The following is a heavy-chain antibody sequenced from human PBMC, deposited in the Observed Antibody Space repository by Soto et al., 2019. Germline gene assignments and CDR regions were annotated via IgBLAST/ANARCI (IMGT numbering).Heavy chain of an antibody. CDR3: ARADQKIVDILTCCHTGDQ. Sequence: ASVKVSCKASGYTFTSYYMHWVRQAPGQGLEKMEIINPSGGSTSYAQKFQGRVTMTRDTSTSTVYMELSSLRSEDTAVYYCARADQKIVDILTCCHTGDQWGEGLLVTV. J-gene: IGHJ4*02. CDR1: GYTFTSYY. CDR2: INPSGGST. V-gene: IGHV1-46*03. D-gene: IGHD3-9*01.